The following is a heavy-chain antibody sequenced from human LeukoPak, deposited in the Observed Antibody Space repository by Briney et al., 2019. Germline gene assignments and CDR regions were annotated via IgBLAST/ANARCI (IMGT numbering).Heavy chain of an antibody. V-gene: IGHV1-2*02. CDR3: ARDPGRRFLEWLLNY. CDR2: INPNSGGT. J-gene: IGHJ4*02. CDR1: GYTFTGYY. D-gene: IGHD3-3*01. Sequence: ASVKVSCKASGYTFTGYYMHWVRQAPGQGLEWMGWINPNSGGTNYAQKFQGRVTMTRDTSISTAYMELSRLRSDDTAVYYCARDPGRRFLEWLLNYWGQGTLVTVSS.